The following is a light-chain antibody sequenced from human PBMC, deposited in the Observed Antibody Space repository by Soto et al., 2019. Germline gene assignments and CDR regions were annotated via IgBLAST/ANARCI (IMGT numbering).Light chain of an antibody. CDR3: QQYGSSGT. Sequence: EIQMTQSPSSLSASWGYTVPITXRASQSISSYLNWYQQKPGKAPKLLIYAASSLQSGVPSRFSGSGSGTDFTLTISSLQPEDFAVYYCQQYGSSGTFGQGTKVDNK. CDR1: QSISSY. J-gene: IGKJ1*01. V-gene: IGKV1-39*01. CDR2: AAS.